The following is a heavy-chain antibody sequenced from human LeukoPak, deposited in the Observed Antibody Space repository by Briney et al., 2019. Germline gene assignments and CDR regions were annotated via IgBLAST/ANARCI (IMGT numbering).Heavy chain of an antibody. CDR3: ARDPTIFGVAAFDH. CDR1: GGSISSSAYH. Sequence: SETLSLTCTVSGGSISSSAYHWGWIRQPPGKGLEWIGSIHNSGSTYYNPSLKSRVTISVRTSKNQFSLKLSSVTAADTAVYYCARDPTIFGVAAFDHWGQGTLVTVSS. J-gene: IGHJ4*02. V-gene: IGHV4-39*07. D-gene: IGHD3-3*01. CDR2: IHNSGST.